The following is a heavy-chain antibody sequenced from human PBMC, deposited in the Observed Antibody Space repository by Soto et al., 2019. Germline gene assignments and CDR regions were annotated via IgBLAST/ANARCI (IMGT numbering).Heavy chain of an antibody. D-gene: IGHD3-22*01. CDR2: INAGNGNT. CDR3: ARDYHDSSVVLEVVWFDP. J-gene: IGHJ5*02. CDR1: GYTFTSYA. Sequence: ASVKVSCKASGYTFTSYAMHWVRQAPGQRLEWMGWINAGNGNTKYSQKFQGRVTITRDTSASTAYMELSSLRSEDTAVYYCARDYHDSSVVLEVVWFDPWGQGTLVTVSS. V-gene: IGHV1-3*01.